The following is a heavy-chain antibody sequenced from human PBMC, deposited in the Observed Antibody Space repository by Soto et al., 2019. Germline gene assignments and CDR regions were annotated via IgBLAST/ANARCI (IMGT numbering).Heavy chain of an antibody. CDR3: AKSRRGEMATD. CDR2: INTYNGMT. J-gene: IGHJ4*02. Sequence: QVQLVQSGGEVKKPGASVTVSCKASGYTFINYHITWVRQAPGQGLEWMAWINTYNGMTDYAQRFQGRVTMTRDTSTSTAYMELSNLGSDHTAVYFCAKSRRGEMATDWGQGTLVTVSS. V-gene: IGHV1-18*01. D-gene: IGHD5-12*01. CDR1: GYTFINYH.